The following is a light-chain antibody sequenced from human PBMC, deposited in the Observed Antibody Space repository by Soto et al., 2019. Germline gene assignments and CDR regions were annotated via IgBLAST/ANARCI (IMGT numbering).Light chain of an antibody. CDR2: GAS. V-gene: IGKV3-20*01. J-gene: IGKJ2*01. CDR1: QSVSSNY. CDR3: QQYGRSPPFA. Sequence: EIVLTQSPGTLSLSPGERATLSCRASQSVSSNYLAWYQQKPGQAPRLLIYGASTRATGIPDRFSGSGSGTDFTLTISRLEPEDFAVYFCQQYGRSPPFAFGQGTK.